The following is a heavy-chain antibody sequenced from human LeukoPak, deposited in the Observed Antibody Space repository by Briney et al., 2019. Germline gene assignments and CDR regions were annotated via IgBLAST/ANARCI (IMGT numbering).Heavy chain of an antibody. J-gene: IGHJ1*01. Sequence: GGSLRLSCAASGSTFSSYGMHWVRQAPGKGLEWVAVIWYDGSNKYYADSVKGRFTISRDNSKNTLYLQMDSLRAEDTAVYYCAKDRHGNAATYFQYWGQGTLVTVSS. CDR2: IWYDGSNK. CDR3: AKDRHGNAATYFQY. CDR1: GSTFSSYG. D-gene: IGHD1-1*01. V-gene: IGHV3-33*06.